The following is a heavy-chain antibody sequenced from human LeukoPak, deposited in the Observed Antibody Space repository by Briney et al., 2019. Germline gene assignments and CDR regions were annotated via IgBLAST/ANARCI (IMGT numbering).Heavy chain of an antibody. CDR2: INHSGST. Sequence: SKTLSLTCAVYGGSFSGYYWSWIRQPPGKGLEWIGEINHSGSTNYNPSLKSRVTISVDTSKNQFSLKLSSVTAADTAVYYCARPHHYGSGSYYHYWGQGTLVTVSS. CDR1: GGSFSGYY. V-gene: IGHV4-34*01. J-gene: IGHJ4*02. CDR3: ARPHHYGSGSYYHY. D-gene: IGHD3-10*01.